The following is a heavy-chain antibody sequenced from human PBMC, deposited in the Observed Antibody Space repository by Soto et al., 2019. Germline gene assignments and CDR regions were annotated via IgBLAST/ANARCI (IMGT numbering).Heavy chain of an antibody. CDR1: GGSISSGGYY. D-gene: IGHD3-22*01. Sequence: QVQRQESGPGLVKPSQTLSLTCTVSGGSISSGGYYWSWIRQHPGKGLEWIGYIYYSGSTYYNPSLKCRVTISVDTSKNQFSLKLSSVTAADTAVYYCATTEDSSGYYWGEFDYWGQGTLVTVSS. V-gene: IGHV4-31*03. CDR3: ATTEDSSGYYWGEFDY. CDR2: IYYSGST. J-gene: IGHJ4*02.